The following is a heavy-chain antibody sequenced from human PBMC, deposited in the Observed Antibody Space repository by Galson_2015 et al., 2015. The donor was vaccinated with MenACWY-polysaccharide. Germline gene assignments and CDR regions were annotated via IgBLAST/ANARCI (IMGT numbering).Heavy chain of an antibody. CDR2: IYHTGAT. V-gene: IGHV4-39*07. CDR3: ARGGHYGSGTYYISTFDI. CDR1: GDSLSRNSYY. J-gene: IGHJ3*02. D-gene: IGHD3-10*01. Sequence: ETLSLTCSVSGDSLSRNSYYWAWIRQPPGKGLEWIGTIYHTGATYYNPSLESRVAISVETSQNQFSLKLTSGTAADTALYYCARGGHYGSGTYYISTFDIWGQGTMVTVSS.